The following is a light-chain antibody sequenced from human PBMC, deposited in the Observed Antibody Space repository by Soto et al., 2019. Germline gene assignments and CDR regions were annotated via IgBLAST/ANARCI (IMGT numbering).Light chain of an antibody. Sequence: SALSPPTSVAGAPEQSFPISCTGSISNIGAGYDVHWYQQLPGTAPKLLTYGNSNRPSGVPDRFSGYKSGTSASLAITGLQAEDEADYYCQSYDSSLRGVFGTGTKVTV. V-gene: IGLV1-40*01. CDR3: QSYDSSLRGV. CDR1: ISNIGAGYD. J-gene: IGLJ1*01. CDR2: GNS.